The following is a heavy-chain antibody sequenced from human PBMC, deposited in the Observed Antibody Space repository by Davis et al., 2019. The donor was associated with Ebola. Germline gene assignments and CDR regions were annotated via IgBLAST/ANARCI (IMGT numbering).Heavy chain of an antibody. D-gene: IGHD2-15*01. CDR2: IIGSGITT. J-gene: IGHJ4*02. CDR3: ARELEGIST. Sequence: GESLKISCIASGFTFSNYGMSWVRQAPGKGLEWVSGIIGSGITTYYADSVKGRFTVSRDNSKNALYLQMNSLRAEDTAVYYCARELEGISTWGQGTLVTVSS. CDR1: GFTFSNYG. V-gene: IGHV3-23*01.